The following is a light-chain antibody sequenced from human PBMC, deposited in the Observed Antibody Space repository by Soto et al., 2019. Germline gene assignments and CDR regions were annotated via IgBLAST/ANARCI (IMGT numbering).Light chain of an antibody. V-gene: IGKV1-5*03. Sequence: DIQMTQSPSTLSGSVGDRVTITCRASQTISSWLAWYQHKPGKAPKLLIYKASTLKSGVPSRFSGSGSGTEFTLTISSLQPDDFATYYCQQYSTYPWTFGQGTKVDIK. CDR2: KAS. J-gene: IGKJ1*01. CDR1: QTISSW. CDR3: QQYSTYPWT.